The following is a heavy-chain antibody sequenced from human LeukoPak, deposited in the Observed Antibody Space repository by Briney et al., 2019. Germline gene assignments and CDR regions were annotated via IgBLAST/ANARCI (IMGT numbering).Heavy chain of an antibody. Sequence: GGSLRLSCEASGLIFSNAWMNWARQAPGKGLEWVASINHNGNVNYYVDSVKGRFTISRDNAKNSLYLQMSNLRAEDTAVYFCARGGGLDVWGQGATVTVSS. D-gene: IGHD3-16*01. CDR1: GLIFSNAW. CDR2: INHNGNVN. J-gene: IGHJ6*02. V-gene: IGHV3-7*03. CDR3: ARGGGLDV.